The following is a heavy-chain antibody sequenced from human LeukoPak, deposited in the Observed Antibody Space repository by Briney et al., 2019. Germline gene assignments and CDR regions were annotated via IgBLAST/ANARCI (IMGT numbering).Heavy chain of an antibody. CDR2: TWYDGSNK. V-gene: IGHV3-33*06. J-gene: IGHJ2*01. CDR1: GFTFSSYG. Sequence: PGRSLRLSCAASGFTFSSYGMHWVRQAPGKGLEWVAYTWYDGSNKYYADSVKGRFTISRDNSKNTLFLHMNTLRAEDTAIYYCAKDRTVGASYWYFDLWGRGTLVTVSP. CDR3: AKDRTVGASYWYFDL. D-gene: IGHD1-26*01.